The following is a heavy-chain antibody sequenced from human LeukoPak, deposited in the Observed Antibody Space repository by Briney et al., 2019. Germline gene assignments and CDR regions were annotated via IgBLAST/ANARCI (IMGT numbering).Heavy chain of an antibody. CDR1: GYTFTSYD. V-gene: IGHV1-8*01. J-gene: IGHJ2*01. D-gene: IGHD3-10*01. CDR3: ARGFTMVRGVIPPHFDL. Sequence: GASVKVSCKASGYTFTSYDINWVRQATGQGLEWMGWMNPNSGNTGYAQKFQGRVTMTRNTSISTAYMELSSLRSDDTAVYYCARGFTMVRGVIPPHFDLWGRGTLVTVSS. CDR2: MNPNSGNT.